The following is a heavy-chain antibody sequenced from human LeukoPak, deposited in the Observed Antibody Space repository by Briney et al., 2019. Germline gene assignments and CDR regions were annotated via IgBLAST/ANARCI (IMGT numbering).Heavy chain of an antibody. CDR2: ITGSGDVT. CDR3: ARELRIVDTTMLIYYYYYYMDV. D-gene: IGHD5-18*01. Sequence: QPGGSLRLSCVGSGFTFSSFAMNWVRQAPGKELQWLSAITGSGDVTYYAASVKGRFTISRDNSKNTLSLQMNSLRAEDTAVYYCARELRIVDTTMLIYYYYYYMDVWGKGTTVTVSS. V-gene: IGHV3-23*01. CDR1: GFTFSSFA. J-gene: IGHJ6*03.